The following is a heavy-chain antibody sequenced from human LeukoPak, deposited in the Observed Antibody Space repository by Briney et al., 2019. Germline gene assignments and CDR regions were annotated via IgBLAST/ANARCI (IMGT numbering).Heavy chain of an antibody. D-gene: IGHD2-15*01. CDR1: GFTFSSYA. CDR2: ISGSGGST. CDR3: AKDQDVVVVVAARAFDY. J-gene: IGHJ4*02. V-gene: IGHV3-23*01. Sequence: GGSLRLSCAASGFTFSSYAMSWVRQAPGKGLEWVSAISGSGGSTYYADSVKGRFTISRDNSKNTLYLQMNSLRAEGTAVYYCAKDQDVVVVVAARAFDYWGQGTLVTVSS.